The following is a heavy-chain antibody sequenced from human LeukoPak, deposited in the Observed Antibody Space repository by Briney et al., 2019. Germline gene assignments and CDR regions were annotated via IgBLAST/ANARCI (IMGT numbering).Heavy chain of an antibody. CDR1: GFTFSSSA. V-gene: IGHV3-23*01. Sequence: GGSLRLSCAASGFTFSSSALSWVRQAPGKGLEWVSTISGSGGATYYTDSVKGRFTISRDNSKNTLYLQMNSLRDEDTAVYYCAKHLTLSSSSAIFDYWGQGTLVTVSS. J-gene: IGHJ4*02. CDR3: AKHLTLSSSSAIFDY. D-gene: IGHD6-6*01. CDR2: ISGSGGAT.